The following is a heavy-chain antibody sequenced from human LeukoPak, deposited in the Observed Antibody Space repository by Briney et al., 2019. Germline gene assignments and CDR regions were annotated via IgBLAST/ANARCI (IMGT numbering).Heavy chain of an antibody. CDR3: TIGPPEYCSGGSCYSGRNWIEP. Sequence: ASVKVSCKASGYSFTGYYMHWVRQAPGQRLEWMGGISPKSGCADYAQKFQGRVTMTRDTSSGTAYMTLRRLMPDDPAVDSFTIGPPEYCSGGSCYSGRNWIEPWGQGTLVIVSS. CDR1: GYSFTGYY. V-gene: IGHV1-2*02. CDR2: ISPKSGCA. J-gene: IGHJ5*02. D-gene: IGHD2-15*01.